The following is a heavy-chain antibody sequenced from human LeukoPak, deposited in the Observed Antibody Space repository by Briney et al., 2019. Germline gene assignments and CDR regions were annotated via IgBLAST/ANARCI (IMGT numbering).Heavy chain of an antibody. CDR2: FDPEDGET. J-gene: IGHJ4*02. Sequence: GASVKVSCKVSGYTLTELSMHWVRQAPGKGLEWMGGFDPEDGETIYAQKFQGRVTMTEDTSTDTAYMELSSLRSEDTAVYCCATVSSSGWQSIDYWGQGTLVTVSS. V-gene: IGHV1-24*01. CDR1: GYTLTELS. D-gene: IGHD6-19*01. CDR3: ATVSSSGWQSIDY.